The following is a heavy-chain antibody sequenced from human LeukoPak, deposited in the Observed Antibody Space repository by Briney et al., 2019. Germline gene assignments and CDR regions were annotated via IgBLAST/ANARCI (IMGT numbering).Heavy chain of an antibody. Sequence: KTSETLSLTCTVSGGSISTYYWSWIRQPPGKGLEWIGYIYYSGSTNYNPSLKSRVTISVDTSKNQFSLKLSSVTAADTAVYYCARQAAYSGFDPWGQGTLVTVSS. CDR3: ARQAAYSGFDP. D-gene: IGHD2-21*01. V-gene: IGHV4-59*08. CDR1: GGSISTYY. J-gene: IGHJ5*02. CDR2: IYYSGST.